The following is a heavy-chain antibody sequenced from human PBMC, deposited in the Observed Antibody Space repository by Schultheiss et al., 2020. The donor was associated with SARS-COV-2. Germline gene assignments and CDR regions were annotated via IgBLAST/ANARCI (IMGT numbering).Heavy chain of an antibody. D-gene: IGHD1-26*01. CDR2: IYPGDSDV. CDR3: ARLMGLDYLDY. Sequence: GESLKISCKGSGYSFTSYFIGWVRQMPGKGLEWMGIIYPGDSDVTYSPSFQGQVTIAADKSISTAYLQWSSLKASDTAMYYCARLMGLDYLDYWGQGTPVTVSS. V-gene: IGHV5-51*01. CDR1: GYSFTSYF. J-gene: IGHJ4*02.